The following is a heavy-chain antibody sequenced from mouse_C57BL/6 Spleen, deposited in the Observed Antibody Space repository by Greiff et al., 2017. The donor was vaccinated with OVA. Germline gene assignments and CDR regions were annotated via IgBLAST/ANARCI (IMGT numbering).Heavy chain of an antibody. CDR1: GYTFTDYE. CDR3: TRRYYYGSSPFDY. CDR2: IDPETGGT. V-gene: IGHV1-15*01. Sequence: QVQLQQSGAELVRPGASVTLSCKASGYTFTDYEMHWVKQTPVHGLEWIGAIDPETGGTAYNQKFKGKAILTADKSSSTAYMELRSLTSEDSAVYYCTRRYYYGSSPFDYWGQGTTLTVAS. D-gene: IGHD1-1*01. J-gene: IGHJ2*01.